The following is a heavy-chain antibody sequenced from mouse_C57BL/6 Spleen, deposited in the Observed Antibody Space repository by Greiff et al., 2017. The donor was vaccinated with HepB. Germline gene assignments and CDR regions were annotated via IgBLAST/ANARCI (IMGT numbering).Heavy chain of an antibody. CDR2: ILPGSGST. CDR3: GRTEKAHYFGY. Sequence: VQLQQSGAELMKPGASVKLSCKATGYKFTGYWIEWVKQRPGHGLEWIGEILPGSGSTNYNEKFKGKATFTADTSSNTAYMQLSSLTTEDAALYYCGRTEKAHYFGYWGQGTTLTVST. V-gene: IGHV1-9*01. J-gene: IGHJ2*01. CDR1: GYKFTGYW.